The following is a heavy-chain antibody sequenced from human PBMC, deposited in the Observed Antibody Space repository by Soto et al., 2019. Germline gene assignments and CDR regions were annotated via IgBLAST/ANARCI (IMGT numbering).Heavy chain of an antibody. J-gene: IGHJ4*02. Sequence: QVQLVESGGGLVKPGGSLRLSCAASGFTFGDYYMSWIRQAPGKGLEWVSYISSSGSTIYYADSLKGRFTISRDNAKNSLYLQMNSLRDEDTAVYYCAGNSDYRKLFVFWGQGTLVTVSS. CDR3: AGNSDYRKLFVF. V-gene: IGHV3-11*01. CDR1: GFTFGDYY. CDR2: ISSSGSTI. D-gene: IGHD4-4*01.